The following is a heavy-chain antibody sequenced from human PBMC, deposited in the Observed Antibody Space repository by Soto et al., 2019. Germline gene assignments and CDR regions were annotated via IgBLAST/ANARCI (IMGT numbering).Heavy chain of an antibody. V-gene: IGHV4-34*01. CDR3: ARVPMAARLIDY. CDR2: INHSGST. Sequence: SETLSLTCAVYGGSFSGYYWSWIRQPPGKGLEWIGEINHSGSTNYNPSLKSRVTISVDTSKNQFSLKLSSVTAADTAVYYCARVPMAARLIDYWGQGTLVTSPQ. D-gene: IGHD6-6*01. CDR1: GGSFSGYY. J-gene: IGHJ4*02.